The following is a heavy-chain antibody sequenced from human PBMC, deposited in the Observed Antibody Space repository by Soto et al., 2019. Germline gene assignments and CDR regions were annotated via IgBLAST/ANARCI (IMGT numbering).Heavy chain of an antibody. D-gene: IGHD1-26*01. CDR3: ARDSEGSGSYLFDF. CDR1: GFTFSSYS. J-gene: IGHJ4*02. Sequence: EVQLVESGGGLVKPGGSLRLSCAASGFTFSSYSMNWVRQAPGKGLEWVSSISSSSSYIYYADSVKGRFTISRDNAKNSLYLQMNSLRAEDTAVYYCARDSEGSGSYLFDFWGQGTLVTVSS. V-gene: IGHV3-21*01. CDR2: ISSSSSYI.